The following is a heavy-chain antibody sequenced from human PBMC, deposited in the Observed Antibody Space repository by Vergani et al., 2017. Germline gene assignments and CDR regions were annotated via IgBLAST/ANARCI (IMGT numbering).Heavy chain of an antibody. CDR3: ARDFSHLSSVHPDP. CDR1: GSSISSGSYY. D-gene: IGHD1-1*01. V-gene: IGHV4-61*02. Sequence: QVQLQESGPGLVKPSQTLSLTCTVSGSSISSGSYYWSWIRQPAGKGLEWIGRIYTSGSTNYNPSLKSRVTISVDTSKNQFSLKLSSVTAADTAVYYCARDFSHLSSVHPDPWGQGTLVTVSS. J-gene: IGHJ5*02. CDR2: IYTSGST.